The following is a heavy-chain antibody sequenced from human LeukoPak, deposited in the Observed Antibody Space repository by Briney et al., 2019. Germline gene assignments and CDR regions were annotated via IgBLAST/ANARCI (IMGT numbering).Heavy chain of an antibody. CDR2: INPKSGET. V-gene: IGHV1-2*02. D-gene: IGHD6-13*01. CDR3: AREEGAAAGTGTSNNYYYYMDV. J-gene: IGHJ6*03. Sequence: GASVKVSCKASGGTFSSYAISWVRQAPGQGLEWMGWINPKSGETNYAQKFQGRVTMTRDTSISTAYMELSRLRSDDTAVYYCAREEGAAAGTGTSNNYYYYMDVWGKGTTVTVSS. CDR1: GGTFSSYA.